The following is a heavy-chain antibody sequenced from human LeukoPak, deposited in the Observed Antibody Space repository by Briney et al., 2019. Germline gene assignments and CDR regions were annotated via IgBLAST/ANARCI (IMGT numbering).Heavy chain of an antibody. V-gene: IGHV3-23*01. Sequence: PGGSLRLSCAASGFTFSSYAMSWVRQAPGKGLEWVSAISGSGGSTYYADSVKGRFTISRDNSKNTLYLQMNSLRAEDTAVYYCAKEILEQYFYYHHIDVWGKGTTVTVSS. CDR1: GFTFSSYA. CDR3: AKEILEQYFYYHHIDV. J-gene: IGHJ6*03. CDR2: ISGSGGST.